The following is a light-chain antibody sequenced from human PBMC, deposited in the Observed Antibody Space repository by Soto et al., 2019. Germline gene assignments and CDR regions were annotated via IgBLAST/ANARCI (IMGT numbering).Light chain of an antibody. J-gene: IGLJ3*02. V-gene: IGLV2-11*01. Sequence: QSALTQPRSVSGSPGQSVTISCTGTSSDVGGYNYVSWYQQHPGKAPKLMIYDVSKRPSGVPDRFSGSKSGNRASLTISGLQAENGAKYYCGSYAGSYPWVFGGGTKLTVL. CDR3: GSYAGSYPWV. CDR1: SSDVGGYNY. CDR2: DVS.